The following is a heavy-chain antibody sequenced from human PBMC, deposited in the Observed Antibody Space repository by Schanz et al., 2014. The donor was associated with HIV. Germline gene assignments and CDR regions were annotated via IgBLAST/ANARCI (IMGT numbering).Heavy chain of an antibody. V-gene: IGHV3-23*01. Sequence: EVQLLESGGGLVQPGGSLRLSCAASGFTFSSYAMSWVRQAPGKGLEWVSTVGYGGDNTYYADSVEGRFTISRDNSKNTVYLQMNSLRAEDTALYYCAKRGPYTGRYEYFQQWGQGTLVTVSS. D-gene: IGHD1-26*01. CDR1: GFTFSSYA. CDR2: VGYGGDNT. CDR3: AKRGPYTGRYEYFQQ. J-gene: IGHJ1*01.